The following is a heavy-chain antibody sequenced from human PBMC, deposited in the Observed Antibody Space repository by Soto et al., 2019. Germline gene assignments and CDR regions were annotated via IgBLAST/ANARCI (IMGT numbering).Heavy chain of an antibody. D-gene: IGHD3-3*01. CDR1: GFTFSSYA. CDR3: ARKPDSTIFGVATDYGMDV. CDR2: ISYDGSNK. V-gene: IGHV3-30-3*01. J-gene: IGHJ6*02. Sequence: QVQLVESGGGVVQPGRSLRLSCAASGFTFSSYAMHWVRQAPGKGLEWVAVISYDGSNKYYADSVKGRFTISRDNSKNTQYLQMNSLRAEDTAVYYCARKPDSTIFGVATDYGMDVWGQGTTVTVSS.